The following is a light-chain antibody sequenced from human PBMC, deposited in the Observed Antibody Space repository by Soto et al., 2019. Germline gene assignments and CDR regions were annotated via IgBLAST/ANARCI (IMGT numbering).Light chain of an antibody. V-gene: IGLV2-14*01. CDR2: EVS. CDR3: CSFTSITTYV. CDR1: SSDVGAYNY. Sequence: QSVLTEPACVSVSLGQSITISCTGTSSDVGAYNYVSWYQQQPGKAPKLMISEVSNRPSGVSNRFSGSKSGNTASLIISGLQAEDEADYYCCSFTSITTYVFGTGTKVTVL. J-gene: IGLJ1*01.